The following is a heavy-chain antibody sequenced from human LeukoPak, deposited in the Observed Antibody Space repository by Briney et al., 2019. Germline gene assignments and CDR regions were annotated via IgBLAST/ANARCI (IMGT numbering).Heavy chain of an antibody. CDR1: GGSISSYY. Sequence: SETLSLTCTVSGGSISSYYWSWIRRPPGKGLEWIGYIYYSGSTNYNPSLKSRVTISVDTSKNQFSLKLSSVTAADTAVYYCASSTHGNGMDVWGQGTTVTVSS. CDR2: IYYSGST. D-gene: IGHD1-26*01. J-gene: IGHJ6*02. V-gene: IGHV4-59*08. CDR3: ASSTHGNGMDV.